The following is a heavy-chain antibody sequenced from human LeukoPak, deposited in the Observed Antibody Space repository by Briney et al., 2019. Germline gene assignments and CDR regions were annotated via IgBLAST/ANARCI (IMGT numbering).Heavy chain of an antibody. J-gene: IGHJ4*02. CDR3: ARLETVSGANYFDH. V-gene: IGHV4-39*01. D-gene: IGHD2-15*01. CDR1: GASITSGTYF. Sequence: SETLSLTCSISGASITSGTYFWTWVRQPPGKGREWIGSINYSGTTYYTASLKSRVTISVDTSKTQYPLSLTLVTAADTAVYFCARLETVSGANYFDHWGQGALVTVSS. CDR2: INYSGTT.